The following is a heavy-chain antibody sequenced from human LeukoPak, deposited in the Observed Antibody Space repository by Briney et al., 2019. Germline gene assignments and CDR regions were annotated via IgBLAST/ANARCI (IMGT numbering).Heavy chain of an antibody. D-gene: IGHD3-16*01. V-gene: IGHV4-34*01. J-gene: IGHJ4*02. CDR2: INHSGST. CDR3: ARGHRRGMISKSLDY. Sequence: PSETLSLTCAVYGGSFSGYYWSWIRQPPGKGLEWIGEINHSGSTNYNPSLKSRVTISVDTSKNQFPLKLSSVTAADTAVYYCARGHRRGMISKSLDYWGQGTLVTVSS. CDR1: GGSFSGYY.